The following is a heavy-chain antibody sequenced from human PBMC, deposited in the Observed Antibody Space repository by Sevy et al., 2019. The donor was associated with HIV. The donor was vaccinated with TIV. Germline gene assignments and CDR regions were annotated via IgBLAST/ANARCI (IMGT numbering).Heavy chain of an antibody. CDR2: IYSGGST. CDR1: GFTVSSNY. V-gene: IGHV3-66*01. D-gene: IGHD3-22*01. J-gene: IGHJ4*02. CDR3: ARGWGDRSGYYPLHY. Sequence: GGSLRLSCAASGFTVSSNYMSWVRQAPGKGLEWVSVIYSGGSTYYADSVKGRFTISRDNSKNTLYLQMNSLRAEDTAVYYCARGWGDRSGYYPLHYWGQGTLVTVSS.